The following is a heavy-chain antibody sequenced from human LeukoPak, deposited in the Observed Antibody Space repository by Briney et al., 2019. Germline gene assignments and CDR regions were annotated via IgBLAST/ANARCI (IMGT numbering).Heavy chain of an antibody. CDR3: VRALIPPDY. V-gene: IGHV3-74*01. D-gene: IGHD1-14*01. CDR2: ISSDGSST. CDR1: GFTFSSYW. Sequence: GGSLRLPCAASGFTFSSYWMHWVRQAPGKGLVWVSRISSDGSSTSYAVSVKGRFTISRDNAKNTLYLQMNSLRVEDTGVYYCVRALIPPDYWGQGTLVTASS. J-gene: IGHJ4*02.